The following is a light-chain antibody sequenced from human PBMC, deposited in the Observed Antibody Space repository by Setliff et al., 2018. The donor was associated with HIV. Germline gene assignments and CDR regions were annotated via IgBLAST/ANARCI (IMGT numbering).Light chain of an antibody. CDR2: DVN. CDR1: SSDVGGYNY. CDR3: FSYADTYTALDF. V-gene: IGLV2-11*01. Sequence: QSVLTQRRSVSGSPGQSVTISCTGTSSDVGGYNYVSWYQQHPGKAPKLIISDVNKRPSGVPDRFSGSKSGNTASLTISGLQAEDEADYYFFSYADTYTALDFFGTGTKVTVL. J-gene: IGLJ1*01.